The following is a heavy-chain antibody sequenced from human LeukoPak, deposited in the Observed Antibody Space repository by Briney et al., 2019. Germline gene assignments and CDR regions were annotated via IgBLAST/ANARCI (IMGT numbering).Heavy chain of an antibody. Sequence: GGSLRLSCAASGFTFSSYAMYWVRQAPGKGLEWVSGIFGSGGNTHYADSVKGRFTISRDNSKNTVYLQMNSLRAEDTAVYYCAKTTTGYSSGRFPGWPVDYWGQGTLVTVSS. CDR2: IFGSGGNT. CDR1: GFTFSSYA. V-gene: IGHV3-23*01. J-gene: IGHJ4*02. CDR3: AKTTTGYSSGRFPGWPVDY. D-gene: IGHD6-19*01.